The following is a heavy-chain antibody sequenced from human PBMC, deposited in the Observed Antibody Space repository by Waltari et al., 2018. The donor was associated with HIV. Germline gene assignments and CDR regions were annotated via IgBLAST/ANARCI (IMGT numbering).Heavy chain of an antibody. CDR2: LYGDGTT. CDR1: GTLVSDNY. V-gene: IGHV3-53*02. J-gene: IGHJ5*02. D-gene: IGHD3-3*01. Sequence: EVQLVQSGGGVVSPEESVRLSCAVSGTLVSDNYMSWIRRAPGKGLGGVAVLYGDGTTYYADSVKGRFVVSRDKAKNMFFLQMDYPRGADSATYFCARGIRYYAPWGQGVLVSVS. CDR3: ARGIRYYAP.